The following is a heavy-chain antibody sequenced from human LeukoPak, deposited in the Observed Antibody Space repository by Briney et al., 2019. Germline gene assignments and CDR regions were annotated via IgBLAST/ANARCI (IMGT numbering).Heavy chain of an antibody. CDR1: GFTVSSNY. CDR3: ARDLEATLIHYLAH. CDR2: ISYDGVTK. D-gene: IGHD3-22*01. J-gene: IGHJ4*02. V-gene: IGHV3-30-3*01. Sequence: GGSLRLSCAASGFTVSSNYMSWVRQAPGKGLEWLAVISYDGVTKVHADSVEGRFTISRDSSTNTLYLQMNSLRAEDTALYYCARDLEATLIHYLAHWGQGTLITVSS.